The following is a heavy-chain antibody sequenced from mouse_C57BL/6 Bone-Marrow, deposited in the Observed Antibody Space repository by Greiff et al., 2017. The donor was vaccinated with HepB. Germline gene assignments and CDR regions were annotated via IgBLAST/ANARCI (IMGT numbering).Heavy chain of an antibody. CDR1: GYTFTSYW. J-gene: IGHJ3*01. CDR2: IDPSDSYT. D-gene: IGHD2-10*01. CDR3: ARRGPYYPAWFAY. V-gene: IGHV1-69*01. Sequence: VKLQQPGAELVMPGASVKLSCKASGYTFTSYWMHWVKQRPGQGLEWIGEIDPSDSYTNYNQKFKGKSTLTVDKSSSTAYMQLSSLTSEDSAVYYCARRGPYYPAWFAYWGQGTLVTVSA.